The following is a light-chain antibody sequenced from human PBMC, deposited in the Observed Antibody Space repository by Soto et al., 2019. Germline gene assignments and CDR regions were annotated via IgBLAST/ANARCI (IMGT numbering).Light chain of an antibody. V-gene: IGKV1-17*01. J-gene: IGKJ4*01. CDR1: QGIRTD. Sequence: EIQMTLSSSSLSASVTDRVTITCRASQGIRTDLGWYQQKAGKAPKCLIYEAPSLQSGVPSRFSGSGSGTDFTLTISSLQPEDFATYYCQQHIHYPLTFGAGTKVDIK. CDR2: EAP. CDR3: QQHIHYPLT.